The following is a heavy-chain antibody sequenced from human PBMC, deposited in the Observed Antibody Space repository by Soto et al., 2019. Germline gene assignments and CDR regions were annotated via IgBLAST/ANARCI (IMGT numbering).Heavy chain of an antibody. CDR3: ARLPRDCNKTSCYYAHH. CDR1: GYDFNTNW. J-gene: IGHJ5*02. CDR2: MYPGDSDT. Sequence: PGASLKISCRGSGYDFNTNWFGWVRQLPGRGLEWVGIMYPGDSDTRYNPSLQGHVTLSVDVTVSTACLQWRSLETSDTGMYFCARLPRDCNKTSCYYAHHWGQGTQVTVSS. V-gene: IGHV5-51*01. D-gene: IGHD3-3*01.